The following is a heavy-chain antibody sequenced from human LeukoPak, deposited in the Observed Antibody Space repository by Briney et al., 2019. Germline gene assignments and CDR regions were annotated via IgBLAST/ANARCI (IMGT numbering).Heavy chain of an antibody. CDR3: AKEPPDILTGCSPYYFDY. Sequence: GGSLRLSCAASGFTFSSYAMSWVRQAPGKGLEWVSAISGSGGSTYYADSVKGRFTISRDNSKNTLYLQMNSLRAEDTAVYYCAKEPPDILTGCSPYYFDYWGQGTLVTVSS. J-gene: IGHJ4*02. D-gene: IGHD3-9*01. CDR2: ISGSGGST. V-gene: IGHV3-23*01. CDR1: GFTFSSYA.